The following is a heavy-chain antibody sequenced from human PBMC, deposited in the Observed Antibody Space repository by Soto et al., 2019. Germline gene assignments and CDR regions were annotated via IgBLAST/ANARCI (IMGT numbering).Heavy chain of an antibody. Sequence: QVQLVQSGAEVKKPGASVKVSCKASGYTFTSYYMHWVRQAPGQGLEWMGIINPSGGSTSYAQKCQGRVTMTRDTSTSTVYMELSSLRSEDTAVYYCARDRRAIFGVVKRGYYYYGMDVWGQGTTVTVSS. D-gene: IGHD3-3*01. CDR2: INPSGGST. CDR1: GYTFTSYY. CDR3: ARDRRAIFGVVKRGYYYYGMDV. V-gene: IGHV1-46*01. J-gene: IGHJ6*02.